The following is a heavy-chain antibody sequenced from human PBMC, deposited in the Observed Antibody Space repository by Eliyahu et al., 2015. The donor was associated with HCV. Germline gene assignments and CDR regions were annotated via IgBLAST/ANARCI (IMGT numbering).Heavy chain of an antibody. D-gene: IGHD2-8*01. CDR3: ARDATGLPGVFYAFDT. V-gene: IGHV1-18*01. J-gene: IGHJ3*02. Sequence: QVQLVQSGAEVKKPGASVKVSCKASGYTFSNFGISWARQAPGQGLEWMGWISAYYGDGDTKYPQNFQGRVTLTTDTSTSTAYMELRSLRSDDTAVYFCARDATGLPGVFYAFDTWGQGTMVTVSA. CDR2: ISAYYGDGDT. CDR1: GYTFSNFG.